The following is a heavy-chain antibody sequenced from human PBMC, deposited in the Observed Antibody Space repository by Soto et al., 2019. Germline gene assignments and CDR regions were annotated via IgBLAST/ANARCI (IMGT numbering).Heavy chain of an antibody. CDR3: ARILTSTGTTDY. CDR1: GFSLSTSGMC. J-gene: IGHJ4*02. Sequence: SGPTLVNPTQTLTLTCTFSGFSLSTSGMCVSWIRQPPGKALEWLARIDWDDDKYYSTSLKTRLNISKDTSKNQVVLTMTNMEPVDTATYYCARILTSTGTTDYWGQGTLVTVSS. V-gene: IGHV2-70*11. D-gene: IGHD1-1*01. CDR2: IDWDDDK.